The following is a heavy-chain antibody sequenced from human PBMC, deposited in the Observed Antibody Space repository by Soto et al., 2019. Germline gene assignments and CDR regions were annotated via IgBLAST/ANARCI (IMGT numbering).Heavy chain of an antibody. CDR2: IDSGSNTI. CDR3: AKEGYCSGSSCYEG. CDR1: GFTFSTSS. Sequence: QLVESGGGLVQPGGSLRLSCAASGFTFSTSSMNWVRQAPGKGLEWVSYIDSGSNTIYYADSVKGRFPIARDNAKNQLYLQMNSLSADDTAIYYCAKEGYCSGSSCYEGWGQGTRVTVSS. D-gene: IGHD2-2*01. J-gene: IGHJ4*02. V-gene: IGHV3-48*01.